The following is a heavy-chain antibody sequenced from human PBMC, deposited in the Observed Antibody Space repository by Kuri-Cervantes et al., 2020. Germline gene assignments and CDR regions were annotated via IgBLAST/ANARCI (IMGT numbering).Heavy chain of an antibody. D-gene: IGHD5-12*01. CDR3: AREPNSGYDYFDY. Sequence: GGSLRLSCAASGFTFGSYAMSWVRRAPGKGLEWVSGITGSSHITYYADSVKGRFSISRDNSKNSLHLQMNSLRAEDTAVYYCAREPNSGYDYFDYWGQGTLVTVSS. CDR1: GFTFGSYA. J-gene: IGHJ4*02. CDR2: ITGSSHIT. V-gene: IGHV3-23*01.